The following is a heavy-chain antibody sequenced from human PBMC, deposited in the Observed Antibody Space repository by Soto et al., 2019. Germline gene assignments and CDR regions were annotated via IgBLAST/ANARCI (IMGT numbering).Heavy chain of an antibody. V-gene: IGHV4-59*01. CDR2: IYYSRST. CDR3: AREVTGTGDWFDP. J-gene: IGHJ5*02. CDR1: GGSISSYY. D-gene: IGHD1-20*01. Sequence: SETLSLTCTVSGGSISSYYWSWIRQPPGKGLEWIGYIYYSRSTNYNPSLKSRVTISVDTSKNQFSLKLSSVTAADTAVYYCAREVTGTGDWFDPWGQGTLVTVSS.